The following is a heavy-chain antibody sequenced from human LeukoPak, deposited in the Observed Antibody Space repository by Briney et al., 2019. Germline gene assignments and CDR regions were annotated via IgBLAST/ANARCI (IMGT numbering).Heavy chain of an antibody. CDR1: GFTFSGYA. Sequence: PGGSLRLSCAASGFTFSGYAMSWVRQAPGKGLEWVSAISGSGGSTYYADSVKGRFTISRDNSKNTLYLQMNSLRAEDTAVYYCAKDKDTIFGVVIIGYYFDYWGQGTLVTVSS. J-gene: IGHJ4*02. CDR2: ISGSGGST. CDR3: AKDKDTIFGVVIIGYYFDY. V-gene: IGHV3-23*01. D-gene: IGHD3-3*01.